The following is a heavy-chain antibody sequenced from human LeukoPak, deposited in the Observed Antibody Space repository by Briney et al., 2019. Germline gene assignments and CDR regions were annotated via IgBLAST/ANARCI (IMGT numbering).Heavy chain of an antibody. Sequence: ASVKVSCKASGYTFTGYYMHWVRQAPGQGLEWMGWINPNSGGTNYAQKFQGRVTMTRDTSISTAYMELSRLRSDDTAVYYCARDRITMVRGANRGFDPWGQGTLVTVSS. CDR1: GYTFTGYY. J-gene: IGHJ5*02. CDR3: ARDRITMVRGANRGFDP. D-gene: IGHD3-10*01. V-gene: IGHV1-2*02. CDR2: INPNSGGT.